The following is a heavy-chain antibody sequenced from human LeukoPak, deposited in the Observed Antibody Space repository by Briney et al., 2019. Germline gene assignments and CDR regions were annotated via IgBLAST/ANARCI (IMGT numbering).Heavy chain of an antibody. CDR3: ARARSSYGYGDAFDI. Sequence: PGGSLRLSCAASGFTFSTYAMHWVRQAPGKGLEWVAVISYDGSSKYYADSVKGRFTISRDNSKNTLYLQMSSLRAEDTAVCDCARARSSYGYGDAFDIWGQGTMVTVSS. V-gene: IGHV3-30*04. CDR1: GFTFSTYA. CDR2: ISYDGSSK. J-gene: IGHJ3*02. D-gene: IGHD5-18*01.